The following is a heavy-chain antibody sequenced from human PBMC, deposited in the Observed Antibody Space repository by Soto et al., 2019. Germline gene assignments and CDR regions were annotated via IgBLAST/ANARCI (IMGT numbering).Heavy chain of an antibody. Sequence: PGESLKISCAASGFTVSSNYMSWVRQAPGKGLEWVSVIYSGGSTYYADSVKGRFTISRDNSKNTLYLQMNSLRAEDTAVYYCARTGLRYFDWPRDAFDIWGQGTMVTVSS. J-gene: IGHJ3*02. CDR1: GFTVSSNY. CDR2: IYSGGST. D-gene: IGHD3-9*01. V-gene: IGHV3-66*01. CDR3: ARTGLRYFDWPRDAFDI.